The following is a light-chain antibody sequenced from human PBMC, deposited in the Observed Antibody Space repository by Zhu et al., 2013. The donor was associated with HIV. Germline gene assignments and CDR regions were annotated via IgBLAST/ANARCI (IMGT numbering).Light chain of an antibody. J-gene: IGKJ1*01. CDR1: QDIRID. CDR2: AAS. V-gene: IGKV1-17*01. CDR3: LQHNTYPRT. Sequence: DIQMTQSPSSLSASVGDRVTITCRASQDIRIDLGWYQQKPGKAPKRLIYAASSLQSGVSSRFSGSGSGTEFTLTISSLQPEDFATYYCLQHNTYPRTFGQGTKGGNQT.